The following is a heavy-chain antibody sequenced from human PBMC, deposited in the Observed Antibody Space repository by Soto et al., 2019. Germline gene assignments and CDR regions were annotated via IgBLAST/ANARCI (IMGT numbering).Heavy chain of an antibody. CDR2: TYYRSKWYN. V-gene: IGHV6-1*01. D-gene: IGHD7-27*01. J-gene: IGHJ6*02. Sequence: SQTLSLTCDISGDSVSSHSAAWNWIRQSPSRGLEWLGRTYYRSKWYNDYAVSVKSRITINPDTSKNQFSLQLNSVTPEDTAVYYCARGPWGWAGSGYYGMDVWGQGTTVTVSS. CDR3: ARGPWGWAGSGYYGMDV. CDR1: GDSVSSHSAA.